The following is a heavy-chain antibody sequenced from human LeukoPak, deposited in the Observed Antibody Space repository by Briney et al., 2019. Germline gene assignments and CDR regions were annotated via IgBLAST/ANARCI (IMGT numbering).Heavy chain of an antibody. Sequence: GASLQISCKGSGYSFTSYWIGWVRQLPGKGLEWMGIIYPGDSDTRYSPSFQGQVTISADKSISTAYLQWSSLKASDTAMYYCCTIFGVVIGDAFDIWGQGTMVTVSS. J-gene: IGHJ3*02. CDR3: CTIFGVVIGDAFDI. CDR2: IYPGDSDT. CDR1: GYSFTSYW. V-gene: IGHV5-51*01. D-gene: IGHD3-3*01.